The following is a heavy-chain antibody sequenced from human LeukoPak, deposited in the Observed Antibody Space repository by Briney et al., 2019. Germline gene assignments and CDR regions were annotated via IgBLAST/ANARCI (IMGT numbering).Heavy chain of an antibody. CDR3: ARDNGEAVALDY. Sequence: AAVKVSCTASGYTFTSYGISWVRQAPGQGLEWMGWISAYNGNTNYAQKLQGRVTMTTDTSTSTAYMELRSLRSDDTAVYYCARDNGEAVALDYWGQGTLVTVSS. CDR2: ISAYNGNT. D-gene: IGHD6-19*01. J-gene: IGHJ4*02. CDR1: GYTFTSYG. V-gene: IGHV1-18*01.